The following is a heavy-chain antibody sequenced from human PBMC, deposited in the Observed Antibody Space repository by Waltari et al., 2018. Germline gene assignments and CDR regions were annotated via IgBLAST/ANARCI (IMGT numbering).Heavy chain of an antibody. D-gene: IGHD6-13*01. CDR2: IKQDGSEK. Sequence: EVQLVESGGGLVQPGGSLRLSCAASGFTFSSYWMRWVREAPGKGLEWVANIKQDGSEKYYVDSVKGRFTISRDNAKNSLYLQMNSLRAEDTAVYYCARRRYSSSWYYFDYWGQGTLVTVSS. CDR3: ARRRYSSSWYYFDY. J-gene: IGHJ4*02. CDR1: GFTFSSYW. V-gene: IGHV3-7*01.